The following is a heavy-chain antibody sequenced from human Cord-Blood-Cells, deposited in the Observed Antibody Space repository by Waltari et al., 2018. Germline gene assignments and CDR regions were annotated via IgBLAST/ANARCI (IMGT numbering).Heavy chain of an antibody. J-gene: IGHJ4*02. CDR3: ATAGFLESQFDY. Sequence: EVQLLESGGGLVQPGGSLRLSCAASGFTFSSYAMSWVRQAPGKGLEWVSAISGSGGSTDYADSGKGRFTISRDNSKNTLYLQMNSLRAEDTAVYYCATAGFLESQFDYWGQGTLVTVSS. D-gene: IGHD3-3*01. CDR2: ISGSGGST. V-gene: IGHV3-23*01. CDR1: GFTFSSYA.